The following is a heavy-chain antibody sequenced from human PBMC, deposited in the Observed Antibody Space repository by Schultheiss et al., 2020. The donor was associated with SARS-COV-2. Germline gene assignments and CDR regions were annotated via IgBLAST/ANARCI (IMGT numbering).Heavy chain of an antibody. D-gene: IGHD4-23*01. J-gene: IGHJ4*02. CDR3: ARVETVATFFDY. V-gene: IGHV4-34*01. CDR2: ISHNGST. CDR1: GGSFSGYS. Sequence: SETLSLTCALYGGSFSGYSWTWIRQPPGKGLEWIGEISHNGSTKYNPSLKSRVTISVDKSKNQFSLKLSSVTAADTAVYYCARVETVATFFDYWGQGTLVTVSS.